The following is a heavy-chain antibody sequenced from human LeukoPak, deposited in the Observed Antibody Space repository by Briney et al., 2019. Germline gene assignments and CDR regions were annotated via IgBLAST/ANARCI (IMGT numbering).Heavy chain of an antibody. J-gene: IGHJ4*02. Sequence: PGGSLRLSCAASGFTFSSYAMSWVRQAPGKGLEWVSAISVSGTPYYADSVKGRFTISRDNSKNTLYLQMTSLRAEDTAVYYCGNNWNKDYWGQGTLVTVSS. CDR2: ISVSGTP. V-gene: IGHV3-23*01. D-gene: IGHD1/OR15-1a*01. CDR3: GNNWNKDY. CDR1: GFTFSSYA.